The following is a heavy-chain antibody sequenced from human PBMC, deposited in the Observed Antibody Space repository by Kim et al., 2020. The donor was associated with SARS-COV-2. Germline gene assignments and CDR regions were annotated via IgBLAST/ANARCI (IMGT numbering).Heavy chain of an antibody. CDR2: IKPDGSLR. CDR3: ARDDGFRSIDH. CDR1: GFTISSYW. Sequence: GGSLRLSCAASGFTISSYWMAWLRQFPGKGLEWVANIKPDGSLRFYVDSVEGRFTVSRDNAKNSVFLQTNGLRPEDTAVYYCARDDGFRSIDHLGQGILV. D-gene: IGHD6-25*01. V-gene: IGHV3-7*01. J-gene: IGHJ4*02.